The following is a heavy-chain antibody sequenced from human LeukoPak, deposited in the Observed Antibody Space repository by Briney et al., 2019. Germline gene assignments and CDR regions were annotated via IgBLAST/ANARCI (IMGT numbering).Heavy chain of an antibody. Sequence: GASVKVSCKASGYTFTGYYMHWVRQAPGQGLEWVGWINPNSGGTNYAQKFQGRVTMTRNTSISTAYMELSRLRSGDTAVYYCAREGALELLPRDWFDPWGQGTLVTVSS. D-gene: IGHD1-26*01. CDR3: AREGALELLPRDWFDP. CDR1: GYTFTGYY. J-gene: IGHJ5*02. CDR2: INPNSGGT. V-gene: IGHV1-2*02.